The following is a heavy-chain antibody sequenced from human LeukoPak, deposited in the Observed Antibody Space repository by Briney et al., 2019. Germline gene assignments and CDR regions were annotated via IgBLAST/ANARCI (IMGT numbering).Heavy chain of an antibody. CDR1: GFTFSSYA. CDR3: AREGSSTSMDV. CDR2: ISYDGSNK. V-gene: IGHV3-30*04. J-gene: IGHJ6*04. Sequence: GRSLRLSRAASGFTFSSYAMHWVRQAPGKGLEWVAVISYDGSNKYYADSVKGRFTISRDNSKNTLYLQMNSLRAEDTAVYYCAREGSSTSMDVWGKGTTVTVSS. D-gene: IGHD2-2*01.